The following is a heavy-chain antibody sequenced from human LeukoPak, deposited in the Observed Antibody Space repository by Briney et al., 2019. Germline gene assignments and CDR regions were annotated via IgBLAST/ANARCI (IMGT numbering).Heavy chain of an antibody. CDR2: IYYSGST. Sequence: KPSETLSLTCTVSGDSISSSSYYWGWIRQPPGKGLEWIGYIYYSGSTYYNPSLKSRVTISVDTSKNQFSLKLSSVTAADTAVYYCARGTLTVVVITLDAFDIWGQGTMVTVSS. V-gene: IGHV4-31*03. J-gene: IGHJ3*02. CDR3: ARGTLTVVVITLDAFDI. CDR1: GDSISSSSYY. D-gene: IGHD3-22*01.